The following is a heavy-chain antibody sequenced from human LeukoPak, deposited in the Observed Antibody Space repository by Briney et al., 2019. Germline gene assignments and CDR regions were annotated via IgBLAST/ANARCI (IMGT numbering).Heavy chain of an antibody. Sequence: ASVKVSCKASGYTLTSYGISWVRQAPGQGLEWMGWISAYNGNTNYAQKLQGRVTMTTDTSTSTAYMELRSLRSDDTAVYYCARGKWPISRTLIDYWGQGTLVTVSS. CDR3: ARGKWPISRTLIDY. CDR2: ISAYNGNT. D-gene: IGHD1-14*01. CDR1: GYTLTSYG. V-gene: IGHV1-18*01. J-gene: IGHJ4*02.